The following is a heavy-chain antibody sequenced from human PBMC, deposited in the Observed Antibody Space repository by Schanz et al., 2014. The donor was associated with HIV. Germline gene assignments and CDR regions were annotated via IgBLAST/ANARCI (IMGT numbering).Heavy chain of an antibody. J-gene: IGHJ4*02. CDR3: ACECDYGGNSCFDY. CDR1: GFTFSSYG. CDR2: IWYDGSNK. Sequence: VQLVESGGGLVQPGGSLRLSCAASGFTFSSYGMHWVRQAPGKGLEWVAVIWYDGSNKYYADSVKGRFTISRDNSRKTLYLQMNSLRAEDTALYYCACECDYGGNSCFDYWGQGTLVTVSS. V-gene: IGHV3-33*08. D-gene: IGHD4-17*01.